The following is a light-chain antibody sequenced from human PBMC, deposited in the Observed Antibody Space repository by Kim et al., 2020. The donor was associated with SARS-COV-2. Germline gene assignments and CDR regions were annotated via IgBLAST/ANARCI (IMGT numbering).Light chain of an antibody. CDR1: QSISRY. CDR3: QQSYSTPRT. Sequence: DIQMTQSPSSLSASVGDSVTITCRASQSISRYVNWYQQKPGKAPKSLIYIASTLQSGVPSRFSGSGSGTDFTLTISSLQPEDFATYYCQQSYSTPRTFGPGTKVDIK. CDR2: IAS. J-gene: IGKJ3*01. V-gene: IGKV1-39*01.